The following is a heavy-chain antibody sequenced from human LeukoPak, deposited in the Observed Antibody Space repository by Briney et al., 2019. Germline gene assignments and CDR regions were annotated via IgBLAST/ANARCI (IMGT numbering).Heavy chain of an antibody. J-gene: IGHJ4*02. CDR1: GFTFSTYA. Sequence: GGSLRLSCAASGFTFSTYAMSWVRQAPGKGLEWVSGISGSSGSTFYGDSVKGRFTISRDNSKNTLYLQMSSLRAEDTAVYYCAKDQVATIGHFDYWGQGSLVTVPS. V-gene: IGHV3-23*01. D-gene: IGHD5-12*01. CDR3: AKDQVATIGHFDY. CDR2: ISGSSGST.